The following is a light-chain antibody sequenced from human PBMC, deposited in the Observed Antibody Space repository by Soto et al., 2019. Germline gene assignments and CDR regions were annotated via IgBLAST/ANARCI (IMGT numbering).Light chain of an antibody. CDR3: QQYGSSPRT. J-gene: IGKJ2*01. V-gene: IGKV3-20*01. Sequence: EIVLTQSPGTLSLSPGERATLSCRASQSVSSSCLAWYQQKPGQAPRLLIYAASSRATGIPDRFSGSASGTDVTLTISRLEPDDFAVYYCQQYGSSPRTFGQGPKLEIK. CDR2: AAS. CDR1: QSVSSSC.